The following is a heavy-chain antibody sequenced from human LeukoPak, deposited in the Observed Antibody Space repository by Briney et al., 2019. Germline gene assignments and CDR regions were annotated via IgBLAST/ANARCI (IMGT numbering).Heavy chain of an antibody. D-gene: IGHD7-27*01. Sequence: SETLSLTCAVSGGSISSGGYSWSWIRQPPGKGLEWTGYIYYSGSTYYNPSLKSRVTISVDTSKNQFSLKLSSVTVADTAVYFCARGFRGDNFDYWGQGTLVTVSS. V-gene: IGHV4-30-4*07. CDR1: GGSISSGGYS. J-gene: IGHJ4*02. CDR3: ARGFRGDNFDY. CDR2: IYYSGST.